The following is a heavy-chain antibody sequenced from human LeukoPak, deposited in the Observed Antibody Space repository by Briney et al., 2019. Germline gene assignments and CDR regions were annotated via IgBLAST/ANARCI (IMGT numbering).Heavy chain of an antibody. CDR3: ASDLTSSGWNGFDY. V-gene: IGHV3-48*03. CDR2: ISSSGSTI. Sequence: GGFLRLSCAASGFSFSSYEMNWVRQAQGKGLEWVSSISSSGSTIYYANSVKGRFTISGDNAKNPLYLQMNSLRAEDTAFYYCASDLTSSGWNGFDYWGQGTLVTVSS. D-gene: IGHD6-19*01. J-gene: IGHJ4*02. CDR1: GFSFSSYE.